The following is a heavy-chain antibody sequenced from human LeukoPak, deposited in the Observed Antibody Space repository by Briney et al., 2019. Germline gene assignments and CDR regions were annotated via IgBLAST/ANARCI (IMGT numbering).Heavy chain of an antibody. CDR1: AFSAFSFSSYA. CDR3: AKVQPVVAATAHYYGMDV. CDR2: IGSSGYNT. D-gene: IGHD2-15*01. Sequence: PGGSLRLSCAASAFSAFSFSSYAMSWVRQAPGKGLEWVSTIGSSGYNTYYADSVKGRFTISRDNSKNTLYLQMNSLRAEDTAVYYCAKVQPVVAATAHYYGMDVWGQGTTVTVSS. V-gene: IGHV3-23*01. J-gene: IGHJ6*02.